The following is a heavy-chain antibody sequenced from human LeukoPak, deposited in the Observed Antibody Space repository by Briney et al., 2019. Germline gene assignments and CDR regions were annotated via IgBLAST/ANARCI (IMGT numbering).Heavy chain of an antibody. CDR1: GFIFSSYG. D-gene: IGHD7-27*01. CDR3: ANSKLGPVGH. J-gene: IGHJ4*02. CDR2: IRFDGSNK. Sequence: PGGSLRLSCAASGFIFSSYGMHWVRQAPGKGLEWVAFIRFDGSNKYSADSMKGRFTISRDNSKNTLYLQMNSLRAEDTAVYCCANSKLGPVGHWGQGTLVTVSS. V-gene: IGHV3-30*02.